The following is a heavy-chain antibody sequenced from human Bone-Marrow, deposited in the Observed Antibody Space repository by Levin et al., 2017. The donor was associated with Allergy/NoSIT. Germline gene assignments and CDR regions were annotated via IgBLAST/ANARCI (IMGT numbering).Heavy chain of an antibody. J-gene: IGHJ4*02. CDR2: IHYSGGT. CDR3: ARYYYGSGKYYFDS. CDR1: GDSINHTIYY. V-gene: IGHV4-39*01. D-gene: IGHD3-10*01. Sequence: SQTLSLTCTVSGDSINHTIYYWGWIRQPPGKGLEWIGSIHYSGGTYYNTSLRSRVTIFVDTPKNQFSLRQSSVTAADTAVYFCARYYYGSGKYYFDSWGQGTLVTVSS.